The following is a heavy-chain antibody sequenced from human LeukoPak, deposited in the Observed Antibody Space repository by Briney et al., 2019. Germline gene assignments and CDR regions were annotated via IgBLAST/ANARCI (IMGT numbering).Heavy chain of an antibody. J-gene: IGHJ4*02. CDR1: GYSISSGYY. Sequence: SETLSLTCTVSGYSISSGYYWGWIRQPPGKGLEWIGSIYHSGSTYYNPSLKSRVTISVDTSKNQFSLKLSSVTAADTAVYYCARVTSSSWSADYWGQGTLVTVSS. CDR3: ARVTSSSWSADY. CDR2: IYHSGST. D-gene: IGHD6-13*01. V-gene: IGHV4-38-2*02.